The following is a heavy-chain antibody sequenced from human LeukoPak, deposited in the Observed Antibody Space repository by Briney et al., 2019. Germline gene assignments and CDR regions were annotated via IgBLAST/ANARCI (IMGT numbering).Heavy chain of an antibody. V-gene: IGHV4-61*01. CDR1: GYSISIGYS. D-gene: IGHD3-22*01. CDR3: ARDLYYYDSSGYGWFDP. J-gene: IGHJ5*02. CDR2: IYYSGST. Sequence: PSETLSLTCTVSGYSISIGYSWSWIRQPPGKGLGWIGYIYYSGSTNYNPSLKSRVTISVDTSKNQFSLKLSSVTAADTAVYYCARDLYYYDSSGYGWFDPWGQGTLVTVSS.